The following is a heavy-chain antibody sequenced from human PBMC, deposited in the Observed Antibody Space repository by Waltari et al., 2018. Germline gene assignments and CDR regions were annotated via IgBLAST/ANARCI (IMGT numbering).Heavy chain of an antibody. CDR1: GFTFSTYW. CDR2: IKTDGSST. V-gene: IGHV3-74*03. J-gene: IGHJ4*02. CDR3: ARGGSSGYSFGFY. D-gene: IGHD5-18*01. Sequence: EVQLVESGGGLVQPGGSLRLSCAASGFTFSTYWIHWVRQAPGKGLVWGERIKTDGSSTMYADSVKGRFTVSRDNAKNMLYLQMNSLRAEDTAVYYCARGGSSGYSFGFYWGQGSLVTVSS.